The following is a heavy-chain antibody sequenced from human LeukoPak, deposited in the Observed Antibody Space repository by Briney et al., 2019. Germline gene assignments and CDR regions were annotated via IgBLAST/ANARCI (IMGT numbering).Heavy chain of an antibody. CDR3: ATYLRYFDRLDY. J-gene: IGHJ4*02. Sequence: ASVKVSCKVSGYTLTELSMHWVRQAPGKGLEWMGGFDPEDGETIYAQKFQGRVTMTEDTSTDTAYMELSSLRSEDTAVYYCATYLRYFDRLDYWGQGTLVTVSP. D-gene: IGHD3-9*01. V-gene: IGHV1-24*01. CDR2: FDPEDGET. CDR1: GYTLTELS.